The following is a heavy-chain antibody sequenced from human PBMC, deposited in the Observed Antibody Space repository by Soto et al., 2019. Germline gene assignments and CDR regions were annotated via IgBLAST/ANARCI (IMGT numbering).Heavy chain of an antibody. J-gene: IGHJ4*02. V-gene: IGHV4-39*01. CDR2: IYYSGST. D-gene: IGHD6-19*01. Sequence: PSETLSLTCTVSGGSISAYYWGWIRQPPGKGLEWIGSIYYSGSTYYNPSLKSRVTISVDTSKNQFSLKLSSVTAADTAVYYCARHIVSGWPFDYWGQGTLVTVSS. CDR1: GGSISAYY. CDR3: ARHIVSGWPFDY.